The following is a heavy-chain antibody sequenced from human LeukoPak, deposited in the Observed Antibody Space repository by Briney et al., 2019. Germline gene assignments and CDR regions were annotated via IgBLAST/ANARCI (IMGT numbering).Heavy chain of an antibody. J-gene: IGHJ4*02. CDR2: ISYNGGNT. D-gene: IGHD6-19*01. Sequence: GGSLRLSCVASGFTFSSYAMHWVRQAPGKGLEYVSAISYNGGNTDYAKSVKGRFTISRDNAKNSLYLQMNSLRAEDTAVYYCARPAGLAVADPDYWGQGTLVTVSS. CDR3: ARPAGLAVADPDY. CDR1: GFTFSSYA. V-gene: IGHV3-64*04.